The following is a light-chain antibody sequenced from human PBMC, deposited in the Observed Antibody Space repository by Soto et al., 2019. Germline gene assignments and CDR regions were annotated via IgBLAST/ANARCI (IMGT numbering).Light chain of an antibody. CDR3: QQYKNWPL. V-gene: IGKV3-15*01. J-gene: IGKJ5*01. CDR2: GAS. Sequence: PGERVTLSCRTSHSVNSHVAWYQQKPGQAPRLLLYGASTRATGIPVGFSGSGFGTEFTLTISSLQSEDFAVYYCQQYKNWPLFGQGTRLEIK. CDR1: HSVNSH.